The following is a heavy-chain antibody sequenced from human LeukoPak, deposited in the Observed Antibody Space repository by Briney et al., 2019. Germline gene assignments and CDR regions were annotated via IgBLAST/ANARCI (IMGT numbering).Heavy chain of an antibody. J-gene: IGHJ4*02. CDR2: IKQDGSEK. CDR3: ASGGPVPASDY. D-gene: IGHD2-2*01. Sequence: TGGSLRLSCAASGFTFSSYWMSWVRQAPGKGLEWVANIKQDGSEKYYVDSVKGRSTISRDNAKNSLYLQMNSLRAEDTAVYYCASGGPVPASDYWGQGTLVTVSS. V-gene: IGHV3-7*01. CDR1: GFTFSSYW.